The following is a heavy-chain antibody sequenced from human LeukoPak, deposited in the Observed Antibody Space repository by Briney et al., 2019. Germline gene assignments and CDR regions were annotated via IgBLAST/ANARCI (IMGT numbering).Heavy chain of an antibody. Sequence: PGGSLRLSCAASGFTFSSYPMNWVRQAPGKGLEWVSSISSSSSYTFYADSVKGRFTISRDNAKNSLYLQMNSLRAEDTAVYYCARDLGFDYWGQGTQVTVSS. CDR1: GFTFSSYP. CDR3: ARDLGFDY. V-gene: IGHV3-21*06. CDR2: ISSSSSYT. J-gene: IGHJ4*02.